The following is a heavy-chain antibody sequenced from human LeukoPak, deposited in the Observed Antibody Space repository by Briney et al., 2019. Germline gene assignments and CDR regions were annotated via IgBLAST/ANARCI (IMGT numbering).Heavy chain of an antibody. Sequence: PGGSLRLSCAASGFTFDDYTMHWVRQAPGTGLEWVALISWDGGSTYYADSVKGRFTISRDNSKNSLYLQMNSLRTEDTALYYCAKDRGRWLQFDAFDIWGQGTMVTVSS. D-gene: IGHD5-24*01. CDR1: GFTFDDYT. CDR2: ISWDGGST. V-gene: IGHV3-43*01. J-gene: IGHJ3*02. CDR3: AKDRGRWLQFDAFDI.